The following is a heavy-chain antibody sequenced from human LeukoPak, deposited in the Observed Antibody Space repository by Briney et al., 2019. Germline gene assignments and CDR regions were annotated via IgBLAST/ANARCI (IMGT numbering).Heavy chain of an antibody. Sequence: PGRSLRLSCAASGFTFSSYAMHWVRQAPGKGLEWVAVISYDGSNKYYADSVKGRFTISRDNAKNSLYLQMNSLRAEDTAVYYCASPKGGYWGQGTLVTVSS. CDR1: GFTFSSYA. CDR2: ISYDGSNK. J-gene: IGHJ4*02. D-gene: IGHD3-16*01. CDR3: ASPKGGY. V-gene: IGHV3-30-3*01.